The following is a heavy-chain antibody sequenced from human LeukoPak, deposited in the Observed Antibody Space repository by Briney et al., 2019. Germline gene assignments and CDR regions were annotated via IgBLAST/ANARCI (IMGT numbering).Heavy chain of an antibody. CDR2: IYYSGST. J-gene: IGHJ5*02. Sequence: PSETLSLTCTVSGGSISSSSYYWGWIRQPPGKGLDWIGSIYYSGSTYYNPSLRSRVTISVDTTKNQFSLKLSSVTAADTAVYYCARIQIAAADTGWFDPWGQGTLVTVSS. CDR3: ARIQIAAADTGWFDP. D-gene: IGHD6-13*01. CDR1: GGSISSSSYY. V-gene: IGHV4-39*01.